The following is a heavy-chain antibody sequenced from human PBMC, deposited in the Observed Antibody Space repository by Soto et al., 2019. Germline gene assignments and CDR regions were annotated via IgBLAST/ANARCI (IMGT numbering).Heavy chain of an antibody. J-gene: IGHJ3*02. Sequence: SETLSLTCTVSGGSLSSSSYYWGWIRQPPGKGLEWIGSIYYSGSTYYNPSLKSRVTISVDTSKNQFSLKLSSVTAADTAVYYCAAYKLGYCSGGSCYAFDIWGQGTMDTVSS. CDR2: IYYSGST. V-gene: IGHV4-39*01. CDR3: AAYKLGYCSGGSCYAFDI. CDR1: GGSLSSSSYY. D-gene: IGHD2-15*01.